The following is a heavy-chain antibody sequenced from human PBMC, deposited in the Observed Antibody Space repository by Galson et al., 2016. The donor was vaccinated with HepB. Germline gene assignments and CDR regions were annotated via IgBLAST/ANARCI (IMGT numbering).Heavy chain of an antibody. D-gene: IGHD4-17*01. Sequence: LRLSCAASGFTFSSYWMYWVRQGPGKGLVWVSRIDNDGSSRSYADSVKGRFTASRDQSKNTLYLQMNSLSVEDTAVYYCAREGGRDYGDYLAYWGQGTLVTISS. CDR1: GFTFSSYW. CDR3: AREGGRDYGDYLAY. CDR2: IDNDGSSR. J-gene: IGHJ4*02. V-gene: IGHV3-74*01.